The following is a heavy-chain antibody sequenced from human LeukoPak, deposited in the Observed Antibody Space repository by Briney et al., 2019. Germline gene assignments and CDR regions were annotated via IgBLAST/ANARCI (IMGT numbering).Heavy chain of an antibody. CDR3: ARGPPNWGYDY. D-gene: IGHD7-27*01. J-gene: IGHJ4*02. CDR1: GYTFTSYD. CDR2: MSPNSGDT. Sequence: ASVKVSCTASGYTFTSYDFNWVRQATGPRPEWMGWMSPNSGDTGYAQKFQDRVTMTRNTSISTAYMELSSLRSDDTAVYYCARGPPNWGYDYWGPGTLVTVSS. V-gene: IGHV1-8*01.